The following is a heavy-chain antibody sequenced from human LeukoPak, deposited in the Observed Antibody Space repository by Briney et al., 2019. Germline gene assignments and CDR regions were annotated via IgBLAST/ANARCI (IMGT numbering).Heavy chain of an antibody. V-gene: IGHV4-39*07. CDR2: INHSGST. D-gene: IGHD2-21*02. J-gene: IGHJ5*02. Sequence: SETLSLTCTVSIGSISSNNYYWGWIRQPPGKGLEWIGEINHSGSTNYNPSLKSRVTISVDTSKNQFSLKLSSVTAADTAVYYCARGLRAWGQGTLVTVSS. CDR3: ARGLRA. CDR1: IGSISSNNYY.